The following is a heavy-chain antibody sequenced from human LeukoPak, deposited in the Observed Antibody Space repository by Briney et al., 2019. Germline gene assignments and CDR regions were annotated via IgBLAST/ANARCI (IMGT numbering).Heavy chain of an antibody. J-gene: IGHJ4*02. CDR3: AAGITGTDFDY. CDR1: GGSISSGGYY. CDR2: IYYSGST. D-gene: IGHD1-7*01. V-gene: IGHV4-31*03. Sequence: SQTLSLTCTVSGGSISSGGYYWSWIRQRPGKGLEWIGYIYYSGSTYYNPSLKSRVTISVDTSKNQFSLKLSSVTAADTAVYYCAAGITGTDFDYWGQGTLVTVSS.